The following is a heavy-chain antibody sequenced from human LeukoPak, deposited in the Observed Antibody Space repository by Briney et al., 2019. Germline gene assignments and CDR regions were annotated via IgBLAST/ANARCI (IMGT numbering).Heavy chain of an antibody. CDR1: GGSVSTYY. D-gene: IGHD6-19*01. CDR3: AKVAGSRYFDM. V-gene: IGHV4-4*07. J-gene: IGHJ2*01. CDR2: FYSSGST. Sequence: SETLSLTCTVSGGSVSTYYWSWIRQPAGKGLEWIGRFYSSGSTSYNPSLKSRVSMSIDTSNNQFSLNLTSVTAADTSVYYCAKVAGSRYFDMWGRGTLVPVSS.